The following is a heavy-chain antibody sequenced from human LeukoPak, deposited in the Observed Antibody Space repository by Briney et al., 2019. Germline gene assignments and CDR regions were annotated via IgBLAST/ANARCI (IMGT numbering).Heavy chain of an antibody. CDR2: IYPGDSDT. CDR3: ARGGDFWSGFNNYYFDY. V-gene: IGHV5-51*01. CDR1: GYSFTNYW. Sequence: GESLKISCKGSGYSFTNYWIGWVRQMPGKGLEWMGIIYPGDSDTRYRPSFQGQVTISADKSISTAYLQWRSLKASDTAMYYCARGGDFWSGFNNYYFDYWGQGILVTVSS. J-gene: IGHJ4*02. D-gene: IGHD3-3*01.